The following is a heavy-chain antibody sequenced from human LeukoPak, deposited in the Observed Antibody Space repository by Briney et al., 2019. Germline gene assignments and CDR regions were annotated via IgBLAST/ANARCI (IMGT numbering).Heavy chain of an antibody. D-gene: IGHD1-26*01. CDR1: GFTFSSYA. Sequence: GGSLRLSCAASGFTFSSYAMSWVRQAPGKGLEWASAISGSRTSTYYADSVKGRFTISRDNSKNTLYLQMNSLRAEDTAVYYCAKGAKWELPLDYWGQGTLVTVSS. V-gene: IGHV3-23*01. CDR2: ISGSRTST. CDR3: AKGAKWELPLDY. J-gene: IGHJ4*02.